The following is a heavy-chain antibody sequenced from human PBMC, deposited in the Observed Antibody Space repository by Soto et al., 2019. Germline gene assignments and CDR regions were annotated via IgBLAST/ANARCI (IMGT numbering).Heavy chain of an antibody. CDR2: ISGSGGST. D-gene: IGHD2-21*02. CDR1: GFTFSSYA. Sequence: EVQLLESGGGLVQPGGSLRLSCAASGFTFSSYAMSWVRQAPGKGLEWVSAISGSGGSTYYADSVKGRFTISRDNSTNTLYLQMNSLRAEDTAVYYCAKVPHSGVTLNWFDPGGQGTLVTVSS. J-gene: IGHJ5*02. CDR3: AKVPHSGVTLNWFDP. V-gene: IGHV3-23*01.